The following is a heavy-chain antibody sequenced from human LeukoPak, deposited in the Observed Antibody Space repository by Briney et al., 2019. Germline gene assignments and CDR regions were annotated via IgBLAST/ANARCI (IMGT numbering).Heavy chain of an antibody. V-gene: IGHV1-18*01. J-gene: IGHJ4*02. D-gene: IGHD3-9*01. CDR3: ARVDKYFPLFVDY. CDR1: GYTFTNYG. Sequence: ASVKVSCKASGYTFTNYGISWVRQAPGQGLEWMGWISAYTGNTKYAQKVQGRVTMTTDTSTSTAYMELRSLRSDDTAMYYCARVDKYFPLFVDYWGQGTLVTVSS. CDR2: ISAYTGNT.